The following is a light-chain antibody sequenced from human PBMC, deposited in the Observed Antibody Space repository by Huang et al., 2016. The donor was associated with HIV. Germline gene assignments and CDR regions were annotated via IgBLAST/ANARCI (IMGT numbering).Light chain of an antibody. V-gene: IGKV1-39*01. J-gene: IGKJ1*01. CDR1: QSIRAY. CDR2: TAS. CDR3: QQSHATPWT. Sequence: IQTTQSPSSLAASVGDRVTITCRASQSIRAYLNWYQEKPGKAPQLLIFTASRLQRVVPSRFSGNGSGTDFTLTISSLQPEDFATYYCQQSHATPWTFGQGTKVEIK.